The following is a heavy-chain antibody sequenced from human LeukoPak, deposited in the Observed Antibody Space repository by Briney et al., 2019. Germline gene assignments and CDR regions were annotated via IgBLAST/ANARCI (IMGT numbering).Heavy chain of an antibody. CDR3: ARDEYYYDSSGYYRLNYYYYGMDV. D-gene: IGHD3-22*01. V-gene: IGHV3-30-3*01. CDR2: ISYDGSNK. CDR1: GFTFSSYA. J-gene: IGHJ6*02. Sequence: PGGSLRLSCAASGFTFSSYAMHWVRQAPGKGLEWVAVISYDGSNKYYADSVKGRFTISRDNSKNTLYLQMNRLRAEDTAVYYCARDEYYYDSSGYYRLNYYYYGMDVWGQGTTVTVSS.